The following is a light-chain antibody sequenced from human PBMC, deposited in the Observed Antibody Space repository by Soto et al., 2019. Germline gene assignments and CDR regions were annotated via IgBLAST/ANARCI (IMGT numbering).Light chain of an antibody. V-gene: IGKV1-16*01. J-gene: IGKJ1*01. Sequence: IEVTQSPSSLSASVGDRVAIPCQASQDISSYLNWYQYKPGKAPKVLIYGASSLQSGVPSRFSGSGSGTDFTLTISCLQSEDFATYYCQQYYSYPRTFGQGTKV. CDR3: QQYYSYPRT. CDR2: GAS. CDR1: QDISSY.